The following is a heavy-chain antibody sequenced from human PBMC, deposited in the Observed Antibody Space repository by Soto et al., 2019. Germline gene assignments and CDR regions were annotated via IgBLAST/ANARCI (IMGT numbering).Heavy chain of an antibody. CDR1: GGSISSYY. CDR2: IYYSGST. V-gene: IGHV4-59*01. CDR3: ARAGRSNWNSSGKRFDP. J-gene: IGHJ5*02. D-gene: IGHD1-7*01. Sequence: PSETLSLTCTVSGGSISSYYWSWIRQPPGKGLEWIGYIYYSGSTNYNPSLKSRVTISVDTSKNQFSLKLSSVTAADTAVYYCARAGRSNWNSSGKRFDPWGQGTLVTVSS.